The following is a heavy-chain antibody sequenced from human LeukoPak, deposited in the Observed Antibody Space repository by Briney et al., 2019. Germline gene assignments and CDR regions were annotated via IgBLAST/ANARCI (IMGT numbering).Heavy chain of an antibody. CDR2: IYTSGST. V-gene: IGHV4-4*07. J-gene: IGHJ4*02. CDR3: ARNGGSGTYYDGSFDY. D-gene: IGHD1-26*01. Sequence: PSETLSLTCTVSGGSISSCYWSWIRQSAGKGLEWIGRIYTSGSTNYNPSLKSRVTMSVDTSKNQFSLKLSSVTAADTAVYYCARNGGSGTYYDGSFDYWGQGTLVTVSS. CDR1: GGSISSCY.